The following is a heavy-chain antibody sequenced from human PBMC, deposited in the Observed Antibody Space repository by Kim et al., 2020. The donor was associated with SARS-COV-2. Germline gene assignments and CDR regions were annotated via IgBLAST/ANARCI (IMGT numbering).Heavy chain of an antibody. CDR2: TYYRSKWYN. Sequence: SQTLSLTCAISGDSVSSNSAAWNWIRQSPSRGLEWLGRTYYRSKWYNDYAVSVKSRITINPDTSKNQFSLQLNSVTPEDTAVYYCARVKGLRYNWNDPGEGYDYWGQGTLVTVSS. D-gene: IGHD1-1*01. CDR1: GDSVSSNSAA. V-gene: IGHV6-1*01. J-gene: IGHJ4*02. CDR3: ARVKGLRYNWNDPGEGYDY.